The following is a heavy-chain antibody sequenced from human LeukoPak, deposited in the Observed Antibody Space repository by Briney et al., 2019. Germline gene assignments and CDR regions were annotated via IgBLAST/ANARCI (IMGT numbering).Heavy chain of an antibody. Sequence: GGSLSLSCAASGLTFSSYAMSWVRQAPGKGLEWVSAISGSGGSTYYADSVKGRFTISRDNSKNTLYLQMNSLRAEDTAVYYCAKDARTDYCSGGSCYRIDWFDPWGQGTLVTVSS. D-gene: IGHD2-15*01. V-gene: IGHV3-23*01. CDR3: AKDARTDYCSGGSCYRIDWFDP. CDR2: ISGSGGST. CDR1: GLTFSSYA. J-gene: IGHJ5*02.